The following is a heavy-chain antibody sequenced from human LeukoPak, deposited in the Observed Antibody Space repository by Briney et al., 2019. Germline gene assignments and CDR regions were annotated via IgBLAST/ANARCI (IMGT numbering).Heavy chain of an antibody. J-gene: IGHJ5*02. D-gene: IGHD3-9*01. CDR2: INAGNGNT. CDR3: ARDEAHYDILTGYYKYNWFDP. CDR1: GYTFTSYA. V-gene: IGHV1-3*01. Sequence: ASVKVSCKASGYTFTSYAMHWVRQAPGQRLEWMGWINAGNGNTKYSQKFQGRATITKDTSASTAYMELSSLRSEDTAVYYCARDEAHYDILTGYYKYNWFDPWGQGTLVTVSS.